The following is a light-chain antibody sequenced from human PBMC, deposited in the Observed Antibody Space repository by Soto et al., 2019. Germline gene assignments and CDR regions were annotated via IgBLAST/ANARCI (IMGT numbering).Light chain of an antibody. CDR1: SSNIGSST. J-gene: IGLJ2*01. CDR2: SNN. Sequence: QSVLTQPPSASGTPGQRVTISCSGSSSNIGSSTVNWYQQLPGTAPKLLMFSNNQRPSGVPDRFSGSKSGTSASLAISGLQSEDEADYYCAAWDDRLKGVIFGGGTKLTVL. CDR3: AAWDDRLKGVI. V-gene: IGLV1-44*01.